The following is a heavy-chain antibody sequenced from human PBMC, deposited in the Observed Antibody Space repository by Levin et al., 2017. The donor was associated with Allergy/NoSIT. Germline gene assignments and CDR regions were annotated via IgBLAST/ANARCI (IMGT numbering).Heavy chain of an antibody. CDR1: GGSISSGSYY. Sequence: SETLSLTCTVSGGSISSGSYYWSWIRQPAGKGLEWIGRIYTSGSTNYNPSLKSRVTISVDTSKNQFSLKLSSVTAADTAVYYCAKTTATTDDAFDIWGQGTMVTVSS. J-gene: IGHJ3*02. D-gene: IGHD4-17*01. CDR2: IYTSGST. V-gene: IGHV4-61*02. CDR3: AKTTATTDDAFDI.